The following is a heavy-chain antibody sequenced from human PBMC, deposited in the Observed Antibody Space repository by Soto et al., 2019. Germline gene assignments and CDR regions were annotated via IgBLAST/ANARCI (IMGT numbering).Heavy chain of an antibody. J-gene: IGHJ4*02. D-gene: IGHD3-22*01. V-gene: IGHV3-30*18. CDR2: ISYDGSNK. CDR3: AKRDSSGYTYYFDY. Sequence: LRLSCAASGFTFSSYGMHWVRQAPGKGLEWVAVISYDGSNKYYADSVKGRFTISRDNSKNTLYLQMNSLRAEDTAVYYCAKRDSSGYTYYFDYWGQGTLVTVSS. CDR1: GFTFSSYG.